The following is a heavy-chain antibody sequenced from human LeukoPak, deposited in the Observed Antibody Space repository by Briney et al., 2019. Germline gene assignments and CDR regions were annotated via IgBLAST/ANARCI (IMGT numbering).Heavy chain of an antibody. CDR3: ARHYSRRGKDGYNYPDY. Sequence: KSSETLSLTCTVSGYSISSGYYWGWIRQPPGKGLEWIGSIYHSGSTYYNPSLKSRVTISVDTSKNQFSLKLSSVTAADTAVYYCARHYSRRGKDGYNYPDYWGQGTLVTVSS. CDR1: GYSISSGYY. D-gene: IGHD5-24*01. CDR2: IYHSGST. V-gene: IGHV4-38-2*02. J-gene: IGHJ4*02.